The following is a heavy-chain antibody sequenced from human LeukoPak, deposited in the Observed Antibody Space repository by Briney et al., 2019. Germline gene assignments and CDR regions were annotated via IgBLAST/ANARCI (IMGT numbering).Heavy chain of an antibody. V-gene: IGHV7-4-1*02. CDR1: GYTFTSYA. Sequence: ASVKVSCKASGYTFTSYAMNWVRQAPGQGLEWMGWINTNTGSPTYAQGFTGRFVFSLDTSVSTAYLQISSLKAEDTAVYYCARSELLWFGELQSYFDYWGQGTLVTVSS. CDR3: ARSELLWFGELQSYFDY. D-gene: IGHD3-10*01. J-gene: IGHJ4*02. CDR2: INTNTGSP.